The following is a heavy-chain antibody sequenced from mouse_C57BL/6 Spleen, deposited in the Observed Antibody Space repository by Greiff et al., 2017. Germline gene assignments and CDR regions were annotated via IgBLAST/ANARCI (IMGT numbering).Heavy chain of an antibody. V-gene: IGHV1-82*01. J-gene: IGHJ2*01. CDR2: IYPGDGDT. D-gene: IGHD1-1*01. CDR1: GYAFSSSW. CDR3: ARRGGTTVVEDY. Sequence: VQLQQSGPELVKPGASVKISCKASGYAFSSSWMNWVKQRPGKSLEWIGRIYPGDGDTNYNGKFKGKATLTADKSSSTAYMQLSSLTSEDSAVYFCARRGGTTVVEDYWGQGTTLTVSS.